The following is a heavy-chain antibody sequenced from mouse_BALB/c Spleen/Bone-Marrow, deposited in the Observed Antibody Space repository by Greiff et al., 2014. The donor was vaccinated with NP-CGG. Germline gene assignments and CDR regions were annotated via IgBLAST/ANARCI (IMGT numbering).Heavy chain of an antibody. CDR2: IRLKSNNYAT. CDR1: GFTFSNYW. Sequence: EVQLVESGGGLVQPGGSMKLSCVASGFTFSNYWMNWVRQSPEKGLEWVAEIRLKSNNYATHYAESVKGRFTISRDDSKSSVYLQMNNLRAEDTGIHYCTTGFAYWGQGTLVTVSA. V-gene: IGHV6-6*02. J-gene: IGHJ3*01. CDR3: TTGFAY.